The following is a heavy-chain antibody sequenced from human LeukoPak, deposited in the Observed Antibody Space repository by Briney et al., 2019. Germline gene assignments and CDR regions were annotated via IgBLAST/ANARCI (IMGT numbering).Heavy chain of an antibody. J-gene: IGHJ4*01. CDR1: GGSISSSSYY. Sequence: PSETLSLTCTVSGGSISSSSYYWGWIRQPPGKGLEWIGSIYYSGSTYYNPSLKSRVTISVDTSKNQFSLKLSSVTAADTAVYYCARQGVRSLSSDYWGHGTLVTVSS. V-gene: IGHV4-39*01. CDR3: ARQGVRSLSSDY. D-gene: IGHD2-15*01. CDR2: IYYSGST.